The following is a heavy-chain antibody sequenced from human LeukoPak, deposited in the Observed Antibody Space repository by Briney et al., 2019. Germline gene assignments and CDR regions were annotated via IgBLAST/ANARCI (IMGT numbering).Heavy chain of an antibody. CDR3: TRYAGWSFDY. CDR1: GFTFTTYA. D-gene: IGHD3-16*01. CDR2: MIVSGAGR. V-gene: IGHV3-23*01. Sequence: GGSLRLSCAASGFTFTTYAMTWVRQAPGKGLEWVSGMIVSGAGRYYADSVQGRFTISRDNSKNTPFLQMNSLRAEDTATYYCTRYAGWSFDYWGQGIQVTVSS. J-gene: IGHJ4*02.